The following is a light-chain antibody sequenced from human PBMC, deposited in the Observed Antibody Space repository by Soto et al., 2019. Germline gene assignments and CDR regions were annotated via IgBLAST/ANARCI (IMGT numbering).Light chain of an antibody. V-gene: IGLV2-14*01. J-gene: IGLJ3*02. CDR2: EVT. CDR1: SSDVGAYNY. CDR3: SSYTDRINPWV. Sequence: QAVVTQPASVSGSPGQSITISCTGTSSDVGAYNYVSWYQQHPDKAPKLIIYEVTNRPSGVSNRFSGSKSGNTASLTIAELHAEDEADYYYSSYTDRINPWVFGGGTKLTVL.